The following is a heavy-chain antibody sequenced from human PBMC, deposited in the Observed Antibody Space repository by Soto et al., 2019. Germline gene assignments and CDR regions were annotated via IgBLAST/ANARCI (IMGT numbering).Heavy chain of an antibody. CDR2: INSDGSIT. CDR3: ARDRADIVATITLGFDY. V-gene: IGHV3-74*01. Sequence: PGGSLRLSCAASGFTFSSYWMHWVRQAPGKGLVWVSRINSDGSITSYADSVKGRFTISRDNAKNTLYLQMNSLRAEDTAVYYCARDRADIVATITLGFDYWGQGTRVTVAS. CDR1: GFTFSSYW. J-gene: IGHJ4*02. D-gene: IGHD5-12*01.